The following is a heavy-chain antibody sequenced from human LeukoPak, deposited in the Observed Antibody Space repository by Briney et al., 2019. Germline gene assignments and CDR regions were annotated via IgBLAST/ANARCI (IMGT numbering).Heavy chain of an antibody. CDR2: LDNFGAK. CDR3: AGGTYYGTGTRPGYLNY. J-gene: IGHJ4*02. Sequence: GGSLRLFCAASNFSVNNNYIDWVRQAPGKGLEWVSSLDNFGAKYYGDSVTGRFTVSRDLSKNTVYLQMSSLRADDTAVYYCAGGTYYGTGTRPGYLNYWGLGTLVTVSS. D-gene: IGHD3-10*01. CDR1: NFSVNNNY. V-gene: IGHV3-53*01.